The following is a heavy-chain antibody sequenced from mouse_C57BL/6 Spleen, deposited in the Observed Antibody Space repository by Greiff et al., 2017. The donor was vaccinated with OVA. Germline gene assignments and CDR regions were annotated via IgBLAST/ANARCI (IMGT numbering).Heavy chain of an antibody. J-gene: IGHJ2*01. CDR1: GYTFTSYW. CDR3: ARRVNKDSNYFDY. CDR2: IHPNSGST. D-gene: IGHD2-5*01. Sequence: VQLQQPGAELVKPGASVKLSCKASGYTFTSYWMHWVKQRPGQGLEWIGMIHPNSGSTNYNEKFKSKATLTVDKSSSTAYMQLSSLTSEDSAVYYCARRVNKDSNYFDYWGQGTTLTVSS. V-gene: IGHV1-64*01.